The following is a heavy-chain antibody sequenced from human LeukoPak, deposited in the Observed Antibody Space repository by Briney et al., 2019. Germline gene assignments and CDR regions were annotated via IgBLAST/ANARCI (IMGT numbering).Heavy chain of an antibody. V-gene: IGHV4-59*01. CDR1: GDSISSYY. CDR3: ARDSPSRGDFWFDP. CDR2: IYYSGST. J-gene: IGHJ5*02. D-gene: IGHD3-16*01. Sequence: PSETLSLTCTVSGDSISSYYWSWIRQPPGKGLEWIGYIYYSGSTNYNPSLKSRVTISVDTSKNQFSLKLSSVTAADTAVYYCARDSPSRGDFWFDPWGQGTLVTVSS.